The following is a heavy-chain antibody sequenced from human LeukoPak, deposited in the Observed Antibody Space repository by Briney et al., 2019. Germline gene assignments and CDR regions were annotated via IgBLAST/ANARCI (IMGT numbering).Heavy chain of an antibody. V-gene: IGHV1-69*06. J-gene: IGHJ3*02. CDR2: IIAIFGTA. CDR1: GGTFSSYD. D-gene: IGHD6-19*01. Sequence: ASVTVSCKASGGTFSSYDISWVGQAPGQGLEGMGGIIAIFGTAKYEQKFQGRDTITEDKSTSTAYMELSRLRSDDTAVYYCARDKTMGMIAVADQGAFDIWGQGTMVTVSS. CDR3: ARDKTMGMIAVADQGAFDI.